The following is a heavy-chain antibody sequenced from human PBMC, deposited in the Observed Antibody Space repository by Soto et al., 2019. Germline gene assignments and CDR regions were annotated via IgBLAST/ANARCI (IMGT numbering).Heavy chain of an antibody. CDR2: TYYRSNWRH. CDR1: GDSVSSNTAA. CDR3: ARGVAGSGFDL. Sequence: SQTLSLTCAISGDSVSSNTAAWNWIRSSPSRGLEWLGRTYYRSNWRHDYAVSVKSRITVNPDTSKNHFSLQLNSVTPDDTAVYYCARGVAGSGFDLWGQGSLVTVSS. V-gene: IGHV6-1*01. J-gene: IGHJ4*02. D-gene: IGHD6-19*01.